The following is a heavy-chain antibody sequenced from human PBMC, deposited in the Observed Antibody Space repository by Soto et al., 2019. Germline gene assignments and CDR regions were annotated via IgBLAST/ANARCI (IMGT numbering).Heavy chain of an antibody. CDR3: ARVRASSTYLALDELTGFDY. J-gene: IGHJ4*02. D-gene: IGHD2-2*01. V-gene: IGHV3-7*03. CDR2: IKQDGSER. CDR1: GFTFSTYW. Sequence: PGGSLRLSCAASGFTFSTYWMSWVRQAPGKGLEWVANIKQDGSERYYVDSVKGRFTISRDNAKNSLYLQMNSLRAEDTAVYYCARVRASSTYLALDELTGFDYWGQGTLVTVSS.